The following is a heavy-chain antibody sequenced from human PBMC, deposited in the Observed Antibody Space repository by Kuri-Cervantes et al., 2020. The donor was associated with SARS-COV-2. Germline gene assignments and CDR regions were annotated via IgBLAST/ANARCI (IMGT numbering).Heavy chain of an antibody. CDR1: GFTFSSYS. CDR3: AKDWLPDDAFDI. J-gene: IGHJ3*02. V-gene: IGHV3-21*04. Sequence: LSLTCAASGFTFSSYSMNWVRQAPGKGLEWVSSISSSSSYIYYADSVKGRFTISRDNSKNTLYLQMNSLRAEDTAVYYCAKDWLPDDAFDIWGQGTMVTVSS. CDR2: ISSSSSYI. D-gene: IGHD6-19*01.